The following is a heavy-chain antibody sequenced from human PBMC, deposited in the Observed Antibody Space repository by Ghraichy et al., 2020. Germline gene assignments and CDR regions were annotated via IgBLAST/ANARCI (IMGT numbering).Heavy chain of an antibody. J-gene: IGHJ6*02. D-gene: IGHD2-2*01. CDR1: GFTFRNYE. V-gene: IGHV3-48*03. Sequence: SCAASGFTFRNYEVNWVRQAPGKGLEWVSYISSSGSTVYYADSVKGRFTLSRDNAKNSVSLQMSSLRAEDTAIYYCARKCSSTSCGYDHGMDVWGHGTTVTVSS. CDR3: ARKCSSTSCGYDHGMDV. CDR2: ISSSGSTV.